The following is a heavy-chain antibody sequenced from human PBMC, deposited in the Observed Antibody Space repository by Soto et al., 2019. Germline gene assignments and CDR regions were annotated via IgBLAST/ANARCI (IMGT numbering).Heavy chain of an antibody. CDR1: GFTFSSYG. V-gene: IGHV3-33*01. CDR3: ARIPQIAVAGTRFGYFDL. D-gene: IGHD6-19*01. J-gene: IGHJ2*01. CDR2: IWYAGSNK. Sequence: QVQLEESGGGVVQPGRSLRLSCAASGFTFSSYGMHWVRQAPGKGLEWVAVIWYAGSNKYYEDSVKGRFTISRDNSENTLYLQMNSLGAEDTAVYYCARIPQIAVAGTRFGYFDLWGRGTLVTVSS.